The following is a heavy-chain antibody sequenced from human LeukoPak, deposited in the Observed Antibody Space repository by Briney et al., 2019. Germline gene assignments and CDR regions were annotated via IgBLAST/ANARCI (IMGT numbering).Heavy chain of an antibody. CDR3: ARDEARYSSGYYPNWFDP. CDR2: VSGYNGNT. V-gene: IGHV1-18*01. CDR1: GYTFSSYG. Sequence: ASVKVSCKASGYTFSSYGISWVRQAPGQGLEWMGWVSGYNGNTHYAHNLQGRVTMTTDTSTSTAYMELRSLRSDDTAVYYCARDEARYSSGYYPNWFDPWGQGTLVTVSS. J-gene: IGHJ5*02. D-gene: IGHD3-22*01.